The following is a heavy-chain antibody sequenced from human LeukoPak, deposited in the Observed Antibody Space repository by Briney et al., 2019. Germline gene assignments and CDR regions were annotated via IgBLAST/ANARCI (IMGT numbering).Heavy chain of an antibody. CDR2: IISIFGTA. V-gene: IGHV1-69*06. CDR1: GGTFSSYA. Sequence: SSVKVSCKASGGTFSSYAISWVRQDPGQGLEWMGGIISIFGTANYAQKFQGRVTITADKSTSTAYMELSSLRSEYTAVYYCARGSGTSPYCYYYGMDVWGKGTTVTVSS. D-gene: IGHD2-2*01. CDR3: ARGSGTSPYCYYYGMDV. J-gene: IGHJ6*04.